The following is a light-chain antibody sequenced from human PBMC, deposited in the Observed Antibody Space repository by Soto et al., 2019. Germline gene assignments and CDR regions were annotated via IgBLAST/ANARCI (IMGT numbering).Light chain of an antibody. Sequence: QSVLTQPPSVSAAPGQTVTISCSGSSTNIGNNYVSWYQQLPGTTPKLLIYDNNKRPSGIPDRFSGSKSGTSATLGITGLQTGDEADYYCGTWDSSLSVVFGRGTKLTVL. CDR3: GTWDSSLSVV. J-gene: IGLJ2*01. CDR1: STNIGNNY. CDR2: DNN. V-gene: IGLV1-51*01.